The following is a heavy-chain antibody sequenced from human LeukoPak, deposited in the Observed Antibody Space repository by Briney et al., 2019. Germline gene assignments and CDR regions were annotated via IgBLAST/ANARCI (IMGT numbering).Heavy chain of an antibody. J-gene: IGHJ4*02. Sequence: ASVKVSCKVSGYEPTGYTSPKYGINWIRKAPGQGLEWMGWISVRDGDTNYAQNIQDRVTMTTDTPTRTFYMEVRSLRSDDTAVYYCARETSLAYWGQGTLVTVSS. V-gene: IGHV1-18*01. CDR1: GYEPTGYTSPKYG. CDR2: ISVRDGDT. CDR3: ARETSLAY. D-gene: IGHD3-3*02.